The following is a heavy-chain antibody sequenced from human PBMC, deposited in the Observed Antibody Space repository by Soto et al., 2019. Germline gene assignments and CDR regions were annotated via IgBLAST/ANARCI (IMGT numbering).Heavy chain of an antibody. CDR3: VQLGIDY. Sequence: QVQLVESGGGVVQPGRSLRLSCAASGFTFSSYAMYWVRQAPGKGLEWVAVISYDGSNKYYADSVKGRFTISRDNSKNTLYLQMNSLRAEDTAVYYCVQLGIDYWGQGTLVTVSS. D-gene: IGHD6-6*01. V-gene: IGHV3-30-3*01. J-gene: IGHJ4*02. CDR1: GFTFSSYA. CDR2: ISYDGSNK.